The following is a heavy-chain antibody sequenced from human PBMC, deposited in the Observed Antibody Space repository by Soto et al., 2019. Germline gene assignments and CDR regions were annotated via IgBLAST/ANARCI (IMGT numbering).Heavy chain of an antibody. CDR2: IIPIFGTA. J-gene: IGHJ4*02. CDR1: GGTFSSYA. Sequence: ASVKVSCKASGGTFSSYAISWVRQAPGQGLEWMGGIIPIFGTANYAQKFQGRVTITADESTSTAYMELSSLRSEDTAVYYCARAGRDYYDSRLYYFDYWGQGTLVTVSS. V-gene: IGHV1-69*13. CDR3: ARAGRDYYDSRLYYFDY. D-gene: IGHD3-22*01.